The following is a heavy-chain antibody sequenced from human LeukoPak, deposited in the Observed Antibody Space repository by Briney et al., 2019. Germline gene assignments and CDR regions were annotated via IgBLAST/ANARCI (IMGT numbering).Heavy chain of an antibody. CDR2: IYYSGST. V-gene: IGHV4-59*01. CDR1: GGSISSYY. J-gene: IGHJ4*02. Sequence: SETLSLTCTVSGGSISSYYSSWIRQPPGKGLEWIGYIYYSGSTNYNPSLKSRVTISVDTSKNQFSLKLTSVTAADTAVYYCARFVDHWGLGILVTVSS. CDR3: ARFVDH.